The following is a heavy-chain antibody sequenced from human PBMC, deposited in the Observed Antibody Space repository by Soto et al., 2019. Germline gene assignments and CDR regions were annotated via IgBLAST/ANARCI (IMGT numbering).Heavy chain of an antibody. CDR3: ARTQTNDY. V-gene: IGHV1-2*02. CDR2: INTNSGGT. Sequence: ASVKVSCKASGYTFTGYYIHWVRQAPGQGLEWMGWINTNSGGTNYAQKFQGRVAMTRDTSISTAYMELSRLTSDDTAVYYCARTQTNDYWGQGTLVTVSS. CDR1: GYTFTGYY. J-gene: IGHJ4*02.